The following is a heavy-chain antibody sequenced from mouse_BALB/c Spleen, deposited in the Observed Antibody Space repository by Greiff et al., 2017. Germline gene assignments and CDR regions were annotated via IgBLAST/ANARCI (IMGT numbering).Heavy chain of an antibody. V-gene: IGHV1-9*01. CDR1: GYTFSSYW. J-gene: IGHJ1*01. Sequence: VQLVESGAELMKPGASVKISCKATGYTFSSYWIEWVKQRPGHGLEWIGEILPGSGSTNYNEKFKGKATFTADTSSNTAYMQLSSLTSEDSAVYYCARSRRYRYFDVWGAGTTVTVSS. D-gene: IGHD2-14*01. CDR3: ARSRRYRYFDV. CDR2: ILPGSGST.